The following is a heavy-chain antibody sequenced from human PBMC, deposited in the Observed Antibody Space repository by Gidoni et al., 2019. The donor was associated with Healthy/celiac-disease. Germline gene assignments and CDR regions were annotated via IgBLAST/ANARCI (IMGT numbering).Heavy chain of an antibody. CDR1: AFTFRDPY. CDR2: ISSSGSTI. V-gene: IGHV3-11*01. Sequence: QVQLVESGGGLCKPGGSLRLSWAAAAFTFRDPYRSGIRQAPGKGLEWVSYISSSGSTIYYADSVKGRFTISRDNAKNSLYLQMNSLRAEDTAVYYCARDGRQWLSPWGQGTLVTVSS. D-gene: IGHD6-19*01. J-gene: IGHJ5*02. CDR3: ARDGRQWLSP.